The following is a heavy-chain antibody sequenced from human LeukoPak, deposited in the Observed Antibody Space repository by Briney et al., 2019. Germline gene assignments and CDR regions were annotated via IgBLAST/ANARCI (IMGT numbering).Heavy chain of an antibody. Sequence: PGRSLRLSCAASGFTFDDYAMHWVRQAPGKGLEWVSGISWNSGSIGYADSVKGRFTISRDNAKNSLYLQMNSLRAEDTALYYCAKDISFRVYYYYGMDVWGQGTTVTVSS. CDR3: AKDISFRVYYYYGMDV. CDR2: ISWNSGSI. J-gene: IGHJ6*02. CDR1: GFTFDDYA. V-gene: IGHV3-9*01. D-gene: IGHD3-10*01.